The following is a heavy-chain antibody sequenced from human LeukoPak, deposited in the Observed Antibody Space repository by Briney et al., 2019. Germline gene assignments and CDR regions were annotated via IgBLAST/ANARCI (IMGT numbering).Heavy chain of an antibody. V-gene: IGHV4-61*05. CDR3: ARGVMITFGGAPGAFDI. CDR1: GDFISSSSYY. J-gene: IGHJ3*02. CDR2: IYTSGST. D-gene: IGHD3-16*01. Sequence: SETLSLTCTVSGDFISSSSYYWGWIRQPPGKGLEWIGRIYTSGSTNYNPSLKSRVTMSVDTSKNQFSLKLSSVTAADTAVYYCARGVMITFGGAPGAFDIWGQGTMVTVSS.